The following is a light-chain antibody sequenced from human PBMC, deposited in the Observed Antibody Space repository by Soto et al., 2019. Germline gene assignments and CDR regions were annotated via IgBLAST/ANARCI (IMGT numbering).Light chain of an antibody. CDR3: QQYNDYSWT. V-gene: IGKV1-5*03. CDR1: QSISTW. J-gene: IGKJ1*01. CDR2: KAS. Sequence: DIQMTQSPSTLSASVGDRVTITCRASQSISTWLAWYQQKPGKAPNLLIYKASTLESGVPSRFSGSGSGTDFTLTISSLQPDDFATYYCQQYNDYSWTFSQGTKVEIK.